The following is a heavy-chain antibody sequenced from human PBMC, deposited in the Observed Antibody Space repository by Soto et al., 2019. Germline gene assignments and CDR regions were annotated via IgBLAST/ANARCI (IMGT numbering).Heavy chain of an antibody. V-gene: IGHV6-1*01. CDR2: TYYRSKWYN. CDR3: AREITGTSPDYYYYYGMDV. Sequence: SQTLSLTCAISGYSVSSNSAAWTWIRQSPSRGREWMGRTYYRSKWYNDYAVSVKSRITINPDTSKNQFSLQLNSVTPEDTAVYYCAREITGTSPDYYYYYGMDVWGKGTTV. D-gene: IGHD1-20*01. J-gene: IGHJ6*04. CDR1: GYSVSSNSAA.